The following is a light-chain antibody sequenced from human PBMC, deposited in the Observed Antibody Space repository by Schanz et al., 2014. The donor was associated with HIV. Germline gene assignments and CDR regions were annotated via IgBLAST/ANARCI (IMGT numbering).Light chain of an antibody. V-gene: IGKV3-20*01. CDR3: HHYGGS. CDR1: QRLSSSY. J-gene: IGKJ3*01. CDR2: ATS. Sequence: EIVMTQSPGSLSLSPGGRATLSCGASQRLSSSYLAWYQQKRDQPPRLVIYATSTRAAGIPDRFSGTGSGTDFTLTISRLEPEDFAVYYCHHYGGSFGPGTTVD.